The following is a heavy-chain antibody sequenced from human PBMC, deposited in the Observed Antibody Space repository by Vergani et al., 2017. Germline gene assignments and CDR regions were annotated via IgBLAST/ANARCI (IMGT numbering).Heavy chain of an antibody. CDR2: IIPIFGTA. D-gene: IGHD1-26*01. CDR3: AIDFRPRPPRGASVSFDY. V-gene: IGHV1-69*01. CDR1: GGTFSSYA. J-gene: IGHJ4*02. Sequence: QVQLVQSGAEVKKPGSSVKVSCKASGGTFSSYAISWVRQAPGQGLEWMGGIIPIFGTANYAQKFQGRVTITADESTSTAYMELSSLRSEDTAVYYCAIDFRPRPPRGASVSFDYWGQGTLVTVSS.